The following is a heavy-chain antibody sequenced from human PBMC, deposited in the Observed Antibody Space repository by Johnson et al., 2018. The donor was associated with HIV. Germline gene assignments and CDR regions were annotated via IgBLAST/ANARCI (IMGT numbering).Heavy chain of an antibody. CDR3: ATPPNHYYDSSGYFLTCSFDI. J-gene: IGHJ3*02. V-gene: IGHV3-11*04. Sequence: QVQLVESGGGVVQPGRSLRLSCAASQFTFSDYYMSWIRQAPGKGLEWVSYISSSGSTIYYADSVKGRFTISRDNAKNSLYLQMNSLRAEDTAVYYCATPPNHYYDSSGYFLTCSFDIWGQVTMVTVSS. CDR1: QFTFSDYY. D-gene: IGHD3-22*01. CDR2: ISSSGSTI.